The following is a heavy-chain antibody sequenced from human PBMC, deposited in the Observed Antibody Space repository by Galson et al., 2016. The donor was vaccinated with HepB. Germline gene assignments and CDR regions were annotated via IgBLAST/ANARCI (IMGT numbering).Heavy chain of an antibody. CDR3: ARLSGLVGATFHYYFDS. CDR1: GFTFGYSG. V-gene: IGHV3-30*03. CDR2: ISFDGGMK. D-gene: IGHD1-26*01. J-gene: IGHJ4*01. Sequence: SLRLSCAASGFTFGYSGMHWVRQAPGKGLEWLAYISFDGGMKFYADSVKGRFTITRDDSRSTLYLQLDSLRFNDTGVYYCARLSGLVGATFHYYFDSWGQGTLVTVS.